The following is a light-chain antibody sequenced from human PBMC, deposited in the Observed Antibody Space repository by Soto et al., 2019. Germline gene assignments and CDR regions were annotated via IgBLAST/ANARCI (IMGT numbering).Light chain of an antibody. Sequence: DIQMTQSPSSLSASVGDRVTITCRASQSISSYLNWYQQKPEKAPKLLIYAASNLQSGVPSRFGGSRSRPYFTLTVSTLQPEEFATYYCEQSYSTPPTFGQGTKVESK. CDR2: AAS. V-gene: IGKV1-39*01. CDR1: QSISSY. J-gene: IGKJ1*01. CDR3: EQSYSTPPT.